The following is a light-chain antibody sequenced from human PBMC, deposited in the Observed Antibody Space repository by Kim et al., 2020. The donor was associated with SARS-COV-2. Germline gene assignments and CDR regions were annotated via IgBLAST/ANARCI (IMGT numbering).Light chain of an antibody. V-gene: IGKV3-15*01. J-gene: IGKJ1*01. CDR3: QQYSNWPRT. CDR1: QSVGNT. CDR2: DVS. Sequence: VSPGEGATLSCRASQSVGNTVVWYQQNPGQAPRLLIYDVSTRATGIPARFSGSGSGTEFTLTISSLQSEDFAVYYCQQYSNWPRTFGQGTKVDIK.